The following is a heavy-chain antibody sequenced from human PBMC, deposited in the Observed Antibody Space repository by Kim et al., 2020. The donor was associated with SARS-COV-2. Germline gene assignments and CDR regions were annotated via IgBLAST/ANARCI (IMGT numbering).Heavy chain of an antibody. J-gene: IGHJ4*02. V-gene: IGHV4-39*07. D-gene: IGHD3-22*01. CDR3: ASPTCYDSSGYCDY. Sequence: NPSLKSRVTISVDTSKNQFSLKLSSVTAADTAVYYCASPTCYDSSGYCDYWGQGTLVTVSS.